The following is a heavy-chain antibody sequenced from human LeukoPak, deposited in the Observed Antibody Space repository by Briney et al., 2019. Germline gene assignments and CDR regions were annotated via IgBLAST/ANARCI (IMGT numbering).Heavy chain of an antibody. CDR1: GFTFDDYA. J-gene: IGHJ2*01. CDR3: AKVPDGYPNWYFDL. D-gene: IGHD5-24*01. Sequence: PGGSLRPSCAASGFTFDDYAMHWVRQAPGKGLEGVSGISWNSGSIGYADSVKGRFTISRDNAKNSLYLQMDSLRAEDTALYYCAKVPDGYPNWYFDLWGRGTLVTVSS. V-gene: IGHV3-9*01. CDR2: ISWNSGSI.